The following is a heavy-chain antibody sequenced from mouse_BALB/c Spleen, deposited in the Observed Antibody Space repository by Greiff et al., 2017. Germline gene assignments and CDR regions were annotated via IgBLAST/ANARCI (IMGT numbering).Heavy chain of an antibody. CDR3: AREEGLLRLRRYFDV. J-gene: IGHJ1*01. D-gene: IGHD1-2*01. Sequence: QVQLKESGPGLVAPSQSLSITCTVSGFSLTSYGVHWVRQPPGKGLEWLGVIWAGGSTTYNSALMSRLSISKDNSKSQVFLKMNSLQTDDTAMYYCAREEGLLRLRRYFDVWGAGTTVTVSS. CDR1: GFSLTSYG. V-gene: IGHV2-9*02. CDR2: IWAGGST.